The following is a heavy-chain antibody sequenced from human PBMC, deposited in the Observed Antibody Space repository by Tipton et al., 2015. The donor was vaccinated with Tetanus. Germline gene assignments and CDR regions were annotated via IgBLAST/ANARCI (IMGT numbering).Heavy chain of an antibody. CDR1: GFTFDDYA. CDR3: ARGRERCRGTNCHRATDY. J-gene: IGHJ4*02. CDR2: IGDTEFVT. D-gene: IGHD2-2*01. Sequence: SLRLSCVASGFTFDDYAMHWVRQVPGKGLEWVSAIGDTEFVTYYADSLKGRFTISRDNSKNTLSLQMISLRAEDTAIYYCARGRERCRGTNCHRATDYWGQGTLVTVSS. V-gene: IGHV3-23*01.